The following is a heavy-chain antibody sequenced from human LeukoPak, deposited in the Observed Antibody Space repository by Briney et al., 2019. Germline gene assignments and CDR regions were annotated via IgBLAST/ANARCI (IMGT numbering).Heavy chain of an antibody. CDR3: ARDRYGDGFAHFDY. J-gene: IGHJ4*02. D-gene: IGHD5-24*01. CDR2: ITPSGGT. Sequence: ASVKVSCKASGYTFTSYAMHWVRQPPGQGLEWMGWITPSGGTNYPQKFQGRVAITRDTSITTAYMDLSRLTSDDTAVYYCARDRYGDGFAHFDYWGQGALVTVSS. V-gene: IGHV1-2*02. CDR1: GYTFTSYA.